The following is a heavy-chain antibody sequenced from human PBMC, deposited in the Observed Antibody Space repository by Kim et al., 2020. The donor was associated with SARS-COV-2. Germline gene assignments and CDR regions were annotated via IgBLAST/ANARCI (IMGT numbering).Heavy chain of an antibody. D-gene: IGHD6-6*01. V-gene: IGHV1-69*04. CDR3: ASSYSSSGGYYYYYGMDV. J-gene: IGHJ6*02. CDR2: IIPILGIA. CDR1: GGTFSSYA. Sequence: SVKVSCKASGGTFSSYAISWVRQAPGQGLEWMGRIIPILGIANYAQKFQGRVTITADKSTSTAYMELSSLRSEDTAVYYCASSYSSSGGYYYYYGMDVWGQGTTVTVSS.